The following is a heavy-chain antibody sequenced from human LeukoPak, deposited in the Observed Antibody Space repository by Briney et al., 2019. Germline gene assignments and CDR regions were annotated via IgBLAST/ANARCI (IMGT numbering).Heavy chain of an antibody. V-gene: IGHV4-34*01. CDR1: GGSFSGYY. J-gene: IGHJ6*02. CDR3: ARGATVVTSFYYYYGMDV. Sequence: SETLSLTCAVYGGSFSGYYWSWIRQPPGKGLEWIGEINHSGGTNYNPSLKSRVTISVDTSKNQFSLKLSSVTAADTAVYYCARGATVVTSFYYYYGMDVWGQGTTVTVSS. D-gene: IGHD4-23*01. CDR2: INHSGGT.